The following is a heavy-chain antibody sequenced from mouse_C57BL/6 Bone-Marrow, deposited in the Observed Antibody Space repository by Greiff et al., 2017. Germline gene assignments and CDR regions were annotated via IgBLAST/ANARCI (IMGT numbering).Heavy chain of an antibody. D-gene: IGHD1-1*01. CDR1: GFNIKDDY. Sequence: VHVKQSGAELVRPGASVKLSCTASGFNIKDDYMHWVKQRPEQGLEWIGWIDPENGDTEYASKFQGKATITADTSSNTAYLQLSSLTSEDTDVYYCTTIPDLFFAYWGQGTLVTVSA. J-gene: IGHJ3*01. CDR3: TTIPDLFFAY. CDR2: IDPENGDT. V-gene: IGHV14-4*01.